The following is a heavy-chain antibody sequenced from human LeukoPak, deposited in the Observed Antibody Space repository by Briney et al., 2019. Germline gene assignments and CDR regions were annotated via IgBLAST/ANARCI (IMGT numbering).Heavy chain of an antibody. CDR1: GGSISIGDYY. Sequence: SETLSLTCTVTGGSISIGDYYWSWLRQPPGKGLEWIASIYSGGITFYSPSLKSRLTISADTSRNHFSLRLSSVTAADTALYFCARHFDRPTAHFDSWGQGSLVTVSS. CDR2: IYSGGIT. V-gene: IGHV4-39*01. CDR3: ARHFDRPTAHFDS. J-gene: IGHJ4*02.